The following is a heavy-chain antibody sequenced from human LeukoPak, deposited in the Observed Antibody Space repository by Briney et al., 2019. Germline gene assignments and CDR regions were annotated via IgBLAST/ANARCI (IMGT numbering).Heavy chain of an antibody. J-gene: IGHJ2*01. CDR1: GYTLSSYG. Sequence: SVKASGKAPGYTLSSYGISWVRQALGQGLEWMGRIIPIFGTANYAQKFQGRVTITTDESTSTAYMELSSLRSEDTAVYYCARDQANWYFDLWGRGTLVTVSS. CDR2: IIPIFGTA. V-gene: IGHV1-69*05. CDR3: ARDQANWYFDL.